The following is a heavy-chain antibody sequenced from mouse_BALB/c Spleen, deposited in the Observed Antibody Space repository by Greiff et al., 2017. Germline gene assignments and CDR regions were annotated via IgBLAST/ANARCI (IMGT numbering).Heavy chain of an antibody. CDR2: ISSGGST. V-gene: IGHV5-6-5*01. CDR1: GFTFSSYA. Sequence: EVQVVESGGGLVKPGGSLKLSCAASGFTFSSYAMSWVRQTPEKRLEWVASISSGGSTYYPDSVKGRFTISRDNARNILYLQMSSLRSEDTAMYYCARSITTVGATEGFAYWGQGTLVTVSA. J-gene: IGHJ3*01. CDR3: ARSITTVGATEGFAY. D-gene: IGHD1-1*01.